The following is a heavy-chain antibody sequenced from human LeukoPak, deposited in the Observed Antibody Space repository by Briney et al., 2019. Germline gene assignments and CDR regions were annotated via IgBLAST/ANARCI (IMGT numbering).Heavy chain of an antibody. Sequence: SETLSLTCTVSGGSISSSSYYWGWIRQPPGKGLEWIGSIYYSGSTYYNPSLKSRVTISVDTSKNQFSLKLSSVTAADTAVYYCARSSLGYCSSTSCYPGFLDYWGQGTLVTVSS. CDR1: GGSISSSSYY. J-gene: IGHJ4*02. V-gene: IGHV4-39*01. CDR2: IYYSGST. D-gene: IGHD2-2*01. CDR3: ARSSLGYCSSTSCYPGFLDY.